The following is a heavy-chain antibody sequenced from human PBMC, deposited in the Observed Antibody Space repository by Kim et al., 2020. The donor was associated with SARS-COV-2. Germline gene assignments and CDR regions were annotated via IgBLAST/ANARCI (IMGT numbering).Heavy chain of an antibody. CDR3: TTDPVSRRLPLNYYGMDV. D-gene: IGHD3-16*01. J-gene: IGHJ6*02. Sequence: KGRFTISRDDSKNTLYLQMNSLKTEDTAVYYCTTDPVSRRLPLNYYGMDVWGQGTTVTVSS. V-gene: IGHV3-15*01.